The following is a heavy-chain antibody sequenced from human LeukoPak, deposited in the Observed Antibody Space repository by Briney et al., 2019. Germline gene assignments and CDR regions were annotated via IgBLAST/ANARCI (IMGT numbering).Heavy chain of an antibody. CDR1: GFTLNSNY. Sequence: GGSLRLSCAASGFTLNSNYMTWVRQAPGKGLEWVSVIYSGGNTYYADSVKGRFTISRDNSKNTVYLQMNSLRAEDTAVYCCATFQYAGNAGGSVGYWGQGTLVTVSS. V-gene: IGHV3-53*01. CDR2: IYSGGNT. D-gene: IGHD4-23*01. J-gene: IGHJ4*02. CDR3: ATFQYAGNAGGSVGY.